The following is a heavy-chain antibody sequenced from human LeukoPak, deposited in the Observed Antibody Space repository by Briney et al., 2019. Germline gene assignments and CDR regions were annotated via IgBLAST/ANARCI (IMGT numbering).Heavy chain of an antibody. D-gene: IGHD3-22*01. Sequence: PSETLSLTCTVSGGSINSYYWSWIRQPPGKGREWIGYIYYSGSTNYNPSLKSRVTIAVDTSKNQFSLKLSSVTAADTAVYYCARGAPYYYDSSGYLFDYWGQGTLVTVSS. CDR3: ARGAPYYYDSSGYLFDY. CDR1: GGSINSYY. V-gene: IGHV4-59*01. CDR2: IYYSGST. J-gene: IGHJ4*02.